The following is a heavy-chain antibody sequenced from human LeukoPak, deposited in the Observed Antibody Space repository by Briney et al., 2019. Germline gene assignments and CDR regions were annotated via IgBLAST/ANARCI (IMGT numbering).Heavy chain of an antibody. Sequence: GSLRLSCAASGFTFSSYSMNWVRQAPGKGLVWVSRINTDGSSTSYADSVKGRFTISRDNAKNTLYLQMNSLRAEDTAVYYCARALIASFWSGPTPSFDPWGQGTLVTVSS. D-gene: IGHD3-3*01. CDR2: INTDGSST. CDR3: ARALIASFWSGPTPSFDP. V-gene: IGHV3-74*01. CDR1: GFTFSSYS. J-gene: IGHJ5*02.